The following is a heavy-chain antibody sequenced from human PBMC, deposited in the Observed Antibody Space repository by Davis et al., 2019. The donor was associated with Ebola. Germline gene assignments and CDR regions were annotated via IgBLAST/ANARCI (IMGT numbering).Heavy chain of an antibody. CDR3: AKKYHYASGNYYFVFDY. Sequence: GESLKISCAASGFTFSRYWMHWVRQAPGKGLVYVSRISSDGGITSYADSVKGRFTISRDNAKSTLYLQMNGLRPEDTALYYCAKKYHYASGNYYFVFDYWGQGTLVTVSS. J-gene: IGHJ4*02. V-gene: IGHV3-74*01. D-gene: IGHD3-10*01. CDR1: GFTFSRYW. CDR2: ISSDGGIT.